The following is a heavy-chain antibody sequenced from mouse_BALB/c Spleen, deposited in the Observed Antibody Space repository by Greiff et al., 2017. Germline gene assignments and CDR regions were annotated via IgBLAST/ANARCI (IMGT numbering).Heavy chain of an antibody. D-gene: IGHD1-1*01. CDR1: GFNIKDTY. CDR3: AYYGNWYFDV. Sequence: EVKLVESGAELVKPGASVKLSCTASGFNIKDTYMHWVKQRPEQGLEWIGRIDPANGNTKYDPKFQGKATITADTSSNTAYLQLSSLTSEDTAVYYCAYYGNWYFDVWGAGTTVTVSS. CDR2: IDPANGNT. J-gene: IGHJ1*01. V-gene: IGHV14-3*02.